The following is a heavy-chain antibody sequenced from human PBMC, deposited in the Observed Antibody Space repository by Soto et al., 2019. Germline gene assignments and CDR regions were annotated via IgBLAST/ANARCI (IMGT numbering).Heavy chain of an antibody. CDR1: GYTFTSYG. D-gene: IGHD2-2*02. CDR2: ISAYNGNT. Sequence: QVQLVQSGAEVKKPGASVKVSCKASGYTFTSYGSSWVRQAPGQGLEWMGWISAYNGNTNYAQKLQGRVTMTTDTSTSTAYMELRSLRSDDTAVYYCAREKGYCSSTSCYRPNFYYYYGMDVWGQGTTVTVSS. V-gene: IGHV1-18*01. J-gene: IGHJ6*02. CDR3: AREKGYCSSTSCYRPNFYYYYGMDV.